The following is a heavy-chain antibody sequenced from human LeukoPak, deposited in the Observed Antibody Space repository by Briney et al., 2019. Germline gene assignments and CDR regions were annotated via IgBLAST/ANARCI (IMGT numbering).Heavy chain of an antibody. Sequence: PGGSLRLSCAASGFTFSSYAMSWVRQAPGKGLEWVSAISGSGGSTYYADSVKGRFTISRDNSKNTLYLQMNSLRAEDTAVYYCAKSFSSWYRSHVDSWGQGTLVTVSS. D-gene: IGHD6-13*01. CDR3: AKSFSSWYRSHVDS. CDR2: ISGSGGST. V-gene: IGHV3-23*01. CDR1: GFTFSSYA. J-gene: IGHJ4*02.